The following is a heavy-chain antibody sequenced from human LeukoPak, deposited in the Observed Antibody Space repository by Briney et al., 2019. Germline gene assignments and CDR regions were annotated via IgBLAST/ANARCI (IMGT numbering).Heavy chain of an antibody. CDR1: GFTFSSYW. J-gene: IGHJ4*02. CDR2: IKQDGSEK. D-gene: IGHD3-16*02. CDR3: ARLPYVWGSYLSYFDY. V-gene: IGHV3-7*01. Sequence: GGSLRLSCAASGFTFSSYWMSWVRQAPGKGLEWVANIKQDGSEKYYVDSVKGRFTISRDNAKNSLYLQMNSLRAEDTAVYYCARLPYVWGSYLSYFDYWGQGTLVTVSS.